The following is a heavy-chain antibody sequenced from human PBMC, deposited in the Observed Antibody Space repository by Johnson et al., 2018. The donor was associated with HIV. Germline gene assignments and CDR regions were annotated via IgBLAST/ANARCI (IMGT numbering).Heavy chain of an antibody. Sequence: QVQLVESGGGVVQPGGSLRLSCAASGFTFSSYGMHLVRQAPGKGLEWVAVISYDGSNKYYADSVKGRFTISRDNSKNTLYLQMNSLRAEDTAVYFCARDGPRRDAYAIGGQGTMVTVSS. V-gene: IGHV3-30*19. CDR2: ISYDGSNK. CDR3: ARDGPRRDAYAI. J-gene: IGHJ3*02. CDR1: GFTFSSYG.